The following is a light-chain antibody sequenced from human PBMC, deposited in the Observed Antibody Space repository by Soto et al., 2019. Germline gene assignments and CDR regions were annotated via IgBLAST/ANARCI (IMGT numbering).Light chain of an antibody. Sequence: EILLTQSPGTLSLSPGERATLSFRSSQSVSSSYLAWYQQKPGQAPRLLIYDASNRATGIPARFSGSGSGTDFTLTISSLQPEDFATYYCQQLDNYPRTFGQGTKVDIK. CDR3: QQLDNYPRT. J-gene: IGKJ1*01. CDR1: QSVSSSY. V-gene: IGKV3-20*01. CDR2: DAS.